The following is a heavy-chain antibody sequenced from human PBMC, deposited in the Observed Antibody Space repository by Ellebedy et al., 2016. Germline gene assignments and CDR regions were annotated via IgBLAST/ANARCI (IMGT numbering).Heavy chain of an antibody. CDR2: INSDGSST. J-gene: IGHJ4*02. D-gene: IGHD3-16*01. Sequence: GGSLRLSXAASGFTFSSYWMHWVRQAPGKGLVWVSRINSDGSSTSYADSVKGRFTISRDNAKNTLYLQMNSLRAEDTAVYYCARGDTFGGVMDWGQGTLVTVSS. CDR3: ARGDTFGGVMD. V-gene: IGHV3-74*01. CDR1: GFTFSSYW.